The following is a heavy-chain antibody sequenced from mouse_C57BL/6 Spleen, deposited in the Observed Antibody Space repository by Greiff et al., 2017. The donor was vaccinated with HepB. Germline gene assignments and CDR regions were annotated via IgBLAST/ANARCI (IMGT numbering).Heavy chain of an antibody. CDR2: IDPETGGT. Sequence: VQLQQSGAELVRPGASVTLSCKASGYTFTDYEMHWVKQTPVHGLEWIGAIDPETGGTAYNQKFKGKAILTADKSSSTAYMELRSLTSEDSAVYYWTPYSNYGKNAMDYWGQGTSVTVSS. D-gene: IGHD2-5*01. CDR1: GYTFTDYE. V-gene: IGHV1-15*01. J-gene: IGHJ4*01. CDR3: TPYSNYGKNAMDY.